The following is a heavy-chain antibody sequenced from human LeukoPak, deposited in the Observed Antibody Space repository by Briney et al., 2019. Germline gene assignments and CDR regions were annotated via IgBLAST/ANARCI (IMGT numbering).Heavy chain of an antibody. CDR1: GFTFSSYE. Sequence: TGGSLRLSCAASGFTFSSYEMNWVRQAPGKGLEWVSYISSSGSTIYYADSVKGRFTISRDNAKNSLYLQMNSLRAEDTAVYYCAKDRDDYGNDCWGQGVLVTVST. J-gene: IGHJ4*02. V-gene: IGHV3-48*03. CDR2: ISSSGSTI. D-gene: IGHD4-17*01. CDR3: AKDRDDYGNDC.